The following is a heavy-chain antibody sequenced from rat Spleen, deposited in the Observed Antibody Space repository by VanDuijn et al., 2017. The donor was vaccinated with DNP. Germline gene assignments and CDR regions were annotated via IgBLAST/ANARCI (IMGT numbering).Heavy chain of an antibody. CDR3: ARDGQGDYLDY. Sequence: QVQLTESGPGLVQPSETLSLTCAVSGFSLTNHHVHWVRQPSGKGLEWMGVVWIGGTTHISSIFKSRVSISRDTSKGQVFLEVNSLQSEDTATYYGARDGQGDYLDYWGQGVMVTVAS. V-gene: IGHV2-45*01. CDR1: GFSLTNHH. J-gene: IGHJ2*01. CDR2: VWIGGTT.